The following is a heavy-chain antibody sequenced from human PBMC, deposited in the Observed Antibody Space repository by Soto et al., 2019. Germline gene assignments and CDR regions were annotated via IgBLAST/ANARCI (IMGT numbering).Heavy chain of an antibody. CDR2: INHSGNT. J-gene: IGHJ6*02. CDR3: ASGRNVDIVAAISPGMDV. Sequence: QVQLQQWGAGLLKPSETLSLTCAVYGGSFSGYYWSWIRQPPGKGLEWIGEINHSGNTNHNPSLKTRVPMSVDTSKSHSSLKLRSATATDTAVYYRASGRNVDIVAAISPGMDVWGQGTTVTVSS. V-gene: IGHV4-34*01. D-gene: IGHD5-12*01. CDR1: GGSFSGYY.